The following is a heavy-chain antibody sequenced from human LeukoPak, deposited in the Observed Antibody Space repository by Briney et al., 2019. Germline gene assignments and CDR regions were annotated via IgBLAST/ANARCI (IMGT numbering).Heavy chain of an antibody. CDR1: GFTFSNYW. D-gene: IGHD5-18*01. Sequence: GESLRLSCAASGFTFSNYWMHWVRQAPGKGLVWVSRINTGGSYTSYADSVKGRFTISRDNAKNTLYLQMNSLRTEDTAVYYCSMDTLGPLDYWGQGILVTVSS. J-gene: IGHJ4*02. CDR3: SMDTLGPLDY. V-gene: IGHV3-74*01. CDR2: INTGGSYT.